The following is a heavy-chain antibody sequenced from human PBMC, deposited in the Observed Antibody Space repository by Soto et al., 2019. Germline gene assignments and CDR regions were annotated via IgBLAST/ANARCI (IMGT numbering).Heavy chain of an antibody. V-gene: IGHV3-64D*06. CDR1: GFIFSEST. D-gene: IGHD2-15*01. CDR2: VSTSGGST. CDR3: VKQAHGLDGVAFDY. Sequence: GGSLRLSCSASGFIFSESTIYWVRQVPGKGLEAISAVSTSGGSTYYADSVKDRFTISRDNSKNTLFLQMGSLRPEDTAIYYCVKQAHGLDGVAFDYWGQGTQVTVSS. J-gene: IGHJ4*02.